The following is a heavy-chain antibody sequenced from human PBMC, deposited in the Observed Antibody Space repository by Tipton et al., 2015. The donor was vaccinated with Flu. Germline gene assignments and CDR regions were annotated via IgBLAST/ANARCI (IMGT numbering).Heavy chain of an antibody. CDR2: MKTTSYDA. V-gene: IGHV1-8*01. J-gene: IGHJ3*02. CDR1: GYTFASHD. CDR3: VVIEIPGAFHI. Sequence: QVQLVQSGAEVKKPGASVKVSCKTSGYTFASHDINWVRQAPGQGLEWVGWMKTTSYDAGSAQKFQGRVSMTRDTSMSTAYMELSSLTSDDTAVYYCVVIEIPGAFHIWGQGTMVTVSS. D-gene: IGHD2-21*01.